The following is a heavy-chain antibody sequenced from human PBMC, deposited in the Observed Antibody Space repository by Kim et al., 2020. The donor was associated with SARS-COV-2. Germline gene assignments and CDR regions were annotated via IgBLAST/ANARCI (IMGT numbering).Heavy chain of an antibody. J-gene: IGHJ6*02. Sequence: SETLSLTCTVSSGSISSYYWSWIRQPPGKGLEWIGYIYFSGSTNYNTSLKSRVTISLDTSKNQFSLKLSSVTAADTAVYYCARHMIENPDYYYDYSGQVGHYYYNHGMDVWGQGTTVTVSS. V-gene: IGHV4-59*08. CDR3: ARHMIENPDYYYDYSGQVGHYYYNHGMDV. D-gene: IGHD3-22*01. CDR1: SGSISSYY. CDR2: IYFSGST.